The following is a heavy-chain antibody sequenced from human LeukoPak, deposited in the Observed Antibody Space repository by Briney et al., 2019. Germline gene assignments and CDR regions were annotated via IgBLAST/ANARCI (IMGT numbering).Heavy chain of an antibody. V-gene: IGHV4-34*01. CDR2: INHSGST. CDR1: GGSFSGYY. CDR3: ARDGIWFGELDY. J-gene: IGHJ4*02. Sequence: SETLSLTCAVYGGSFSGYYWSWIRQPPGKGLEWIGEINHSGSTNYNPSLKSRVTISVDTSKNQFSLKLSSVTAADTAVYYCARDGIWFGELDYWGQGTLVTVSS. D-gene: IGHD3-10*01.